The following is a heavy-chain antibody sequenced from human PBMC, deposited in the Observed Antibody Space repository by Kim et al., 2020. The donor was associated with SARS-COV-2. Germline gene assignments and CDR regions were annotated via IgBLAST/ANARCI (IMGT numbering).Heavy chain of an antibody. Sequence: ASVKVSCKASGYTFTSYAMHWVRQAPGQRLEWMGWINAGNGNTKYSQKFQGRVTITRDTSASTAYMELSSLRSEDTAVYYCARDLRYFDWLDATNYYYYYGMDVWGQGTTVTVSS. CDR1: GYTFTSYA. CDR3: ARDLRYFDWLDATNYYYYYGMDV. D-gene: IGHD3-9*01. J-gene: IGHJ6*02. V-gene: IGHV1-3*01. CDR2: INAGNGNT.